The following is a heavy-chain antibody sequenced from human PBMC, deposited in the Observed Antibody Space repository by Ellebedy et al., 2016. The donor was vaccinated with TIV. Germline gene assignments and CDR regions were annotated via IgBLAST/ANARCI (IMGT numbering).Heavy chain of an antibody. CDR2: MSNDGSNT. CDR1: GFTFSSYA. CDR3: ARNPVGVGPAFDV. Sequence: GESLKISCAASGFTFSSYAMHWVRQAPGKGLEWVAVMSNDGSNTYYVDSVRGRFTISRDNSKNTLDLQMNSLRDEDTAIYFCARNPVGVGPAFDVWGQGTMVTVSS. J-gene: IGHJ3*01. D-gene: IGHD4-23*01. V-gene: IGHV3-30*03.